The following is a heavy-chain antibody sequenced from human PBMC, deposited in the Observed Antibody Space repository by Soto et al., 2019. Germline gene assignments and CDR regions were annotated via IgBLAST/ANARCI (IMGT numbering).Heavy chain of an antibody. J-gene: IGHJ6*02. Sequence: QVQLQESGPGLVKPSETLSLTCTVSGGSISGYYWSWIRQPPGKGLEWIGYLYNTGSTVSNPSFKSRVTISVDTSKNQFSLKLNSVTAADTAVYYCARDLWGYCGTDCYPLDVWGQGTTVTVSS. CDR3: ARDLWGYCGTDCYPLDV. CDR1: GGSISGYY. CDR2: LYNTGST. V-gene: IGHV4-59*01. D-gene: IGHD2-21*02.